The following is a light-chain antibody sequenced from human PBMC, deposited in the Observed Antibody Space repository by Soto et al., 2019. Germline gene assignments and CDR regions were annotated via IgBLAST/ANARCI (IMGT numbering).Light chain of an antibody. V-gene: IGLV1-44*01. CDR2: SNN. J-gene: IGLJ1*01. CDR3: TTWDDSLNGLYV. Sequence: QSVLTQPPSASGTPGQRVTIYCSGSSSNIGRNTVNWYQQLPGTAPKLLIYSNNQRPSGVPDRFSGSKSGTSASLAISGLQSEDEADYYCTTWDDSLNGLYVFGTGTKVTVL. CDR1: SSNIGRNT.